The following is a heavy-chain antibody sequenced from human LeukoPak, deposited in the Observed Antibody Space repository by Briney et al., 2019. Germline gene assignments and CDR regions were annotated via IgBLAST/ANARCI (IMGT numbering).Heavy chain of an antibody. CDR1: GGSISNGSYY. CDR3: ARAFHCSTTSCYARGLDY. CDR2: IYTTGNT. J-gene: IGHJ4*02. Sequence: SETLSLTCTVSGGSISNGSYYWSWIRQPAGQGLEWIGRIYTTGNTNYNPSLKSRVTISVDPSNNQFSLNLSSVTAADTAVYYCARAFHCSTTSCYARGLDYWGQGALVTVSS. D-gene: IGHD2-2*01. V-gene: IGHV4-61*02.